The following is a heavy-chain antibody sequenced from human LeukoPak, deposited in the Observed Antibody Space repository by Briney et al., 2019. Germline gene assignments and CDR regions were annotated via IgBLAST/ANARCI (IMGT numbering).Heavy chain of an antibody. Sequence: SETLSLTCTVSGGSISSHYWSWIRQPPGKGLEWIGYIYYSGSTNYNPSLKGRVTISVDTSKNQFSLKLSSVTAADTAVYYRASFDFWSGYYLDYWGQGTLVTVSS. D-gene: IGHD3-3*01. CDR2: IYYSGST. CDR3: ASFDFWSGYYLDY. V-gene: IGHV4-59*11. CDR1: GGSISSHY. J-gene: IGHJ4*02.